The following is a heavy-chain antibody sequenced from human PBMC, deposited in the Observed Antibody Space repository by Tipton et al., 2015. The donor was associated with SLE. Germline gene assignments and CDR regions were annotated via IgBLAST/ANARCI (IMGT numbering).Heavy chain of an antibody. D-gene: IGHD2-15*01. J-gene: IGHJ4*02. CDR2: IYYSGSN. CDR1: GGSLGSHY. CDR3: ARERVVDDGIVVVVAAS. Sequence: TLSLTCTVSGGSLGSHYWSWIRQSPGKGLEWIGYIYYSGSNNYNPSLKSRVTMSVDTSKNQFSLRLRSVTAADTAVYYCARERVVDDGIVVVVAASWGQGTLVTVSS. V-gene: IGHV4-59*11.